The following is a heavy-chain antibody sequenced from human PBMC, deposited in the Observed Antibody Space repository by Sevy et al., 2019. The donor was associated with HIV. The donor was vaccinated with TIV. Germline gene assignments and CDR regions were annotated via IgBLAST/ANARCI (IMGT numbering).Heavy chain of an antibody. V-gene: IGHV3-30-3*01. CDR1: GFTFSSYA. D-gene: IGHD2-15*01. CDR3: ARVLGYCSGGSCYSVKSYYYYGMDV. Sequence: GGSLRLSCAASGFTFSSYAMHWVRQAPGKGLEWVAVISYDGSNKYYADSLKGRFTISRDNSKNTLYLQMNSRRAEDTAVYYCARVLGYCSGGSCYSVKSYYYYGMDVWGQGTTVTVSS. CDR2: ISYDGSNK. J-gene: IGHJ6*02.